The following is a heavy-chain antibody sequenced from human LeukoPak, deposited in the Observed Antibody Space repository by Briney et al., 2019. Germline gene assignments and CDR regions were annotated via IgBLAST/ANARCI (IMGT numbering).Heavy chain of an antibody. CDR2: ISGSGGST. Sequence: GGSLRLSYAASGFTFSSYAMSWVRQAPGKGLEWVSAISGSGGSTYYADSVKGRFTISRDNSKNTLYLQMNSLRAEDTAVYYCSKNLRYFGDSPYWGQGTLVTVSS. CDR3: SKNLRYFGDSPY. V-gene: IGHV3-23*01. CDR1: GFTFSSYA. D-gene: IGHD3-10*01. J-gene: IGHJ4*02.